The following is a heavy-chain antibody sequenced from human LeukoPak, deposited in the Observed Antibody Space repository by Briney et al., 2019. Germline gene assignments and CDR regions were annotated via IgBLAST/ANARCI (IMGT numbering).Heavy chain of an antibody. CDR3: ARPNLPGIAAAGTDY. CDR2: ISSSSSYI. J-gene: IGHJ4*02. Sequence: TGGSLRLSCAASGFTFSSYSMNWVRQAPGKGLEWVSSISSSSSYIYYADSVKGRFTISRDNAKNSLYLQMNSLRAEDTAVYYCARPNLPGIAAAGTDYWGQGTLVTVSS. V-gene: IGHV3-21*01. CDR1: GFTFSSYS. D-gene: IGHD6-13*01.